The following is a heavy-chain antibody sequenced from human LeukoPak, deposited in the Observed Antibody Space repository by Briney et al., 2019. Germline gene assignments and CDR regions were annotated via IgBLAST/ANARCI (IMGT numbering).Heavy chain of an antibody. V-gene: IGHV1-2*02. D-gene: IGHD3-3*01. J-gene: IGHJ4*02. CDR3: ARYYTLHYDFWSGGGFDF. CDR2: INPNSGGT. Sequence: ASVKVSCKASGYTFTGYYMHWVRQAPGQGLEWMGWINPNSGGTNCAQKFQGRVTMTRDTSISTAYMELSRLRSNDTAVYYCARYYTLHYDFWSGGGFDFWGQGTLVTVSS. CDR1: GYTFTGYY.